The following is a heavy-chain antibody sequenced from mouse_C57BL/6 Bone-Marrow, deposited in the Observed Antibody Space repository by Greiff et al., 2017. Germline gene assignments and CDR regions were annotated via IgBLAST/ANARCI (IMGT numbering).Heavy chain of an antibody. CDR2: FNPENDDT. CDR3: ARRRDYFDY. CDR1: GYTFTTYP. J-gene: IGHJ2*01. V-gene: IGHV1-47*01. Sequence: VQLQQSGAELVKPGASVKMSCKASGYTFTTYPIEWMKQNHGKSLEWIGNFNPENDDTKYNAKFKGKATLSAEKSSSTIYLELSRITSYGCAGDYCARRRDYFDYWGQGTTLTVSS.